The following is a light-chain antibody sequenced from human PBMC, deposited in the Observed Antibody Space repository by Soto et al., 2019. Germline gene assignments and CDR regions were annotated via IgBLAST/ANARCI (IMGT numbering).Light chain of an antibody. Sequence: QSALTQPASVSGSPGQSITISCTGTSSDVGGYNYVSWYQHHPGKAPKLMIYEVSNRPSGVSNRFSGSKSGNTASLTISGLQAEDEADYYCCAYAGSSTLVLGGGTKLTVL. CDR2: EVS. J-gene: IGLJ2*01. CDR1: SSDVGGYNY. V-gene: IGLV2-14*01. CDR3: CAYAGSSTLV.